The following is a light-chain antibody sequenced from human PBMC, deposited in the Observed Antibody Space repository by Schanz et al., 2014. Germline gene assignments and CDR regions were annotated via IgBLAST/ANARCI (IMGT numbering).Light chain of an antibody. CDR3: QKYNSDPPWT. Sequence: DIQMPPSPSTLSASVGDRVTITCRASQSLISWLAWYQQKPGKAPKLLIYDASSLESGVPSRFSGSGLGTEFTLTISSLQPEDVATYYCQKYNSDPPWTFGQGTKVEIK. J-gene: IGKJ1*01. V-gene: IGKV1-5*01. CDR2: DAS. CDR1: QSLISW.